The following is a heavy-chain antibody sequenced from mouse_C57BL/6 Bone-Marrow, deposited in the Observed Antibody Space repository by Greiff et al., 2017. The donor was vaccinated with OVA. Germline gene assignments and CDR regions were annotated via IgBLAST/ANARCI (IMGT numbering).Heavy chain of an antibody. CDR3: ARSNYYGSSYSPFDY. V-gene: IGHV1-64*01. CDR1: GYTFTSYW. Sequence: QVQLQQPGAERVKPGASVKLSCKASGYTFTSYWMHWVKQRPGQGLEWIGMIHPNSGSTNYNEKFKSKATLTVDKSSSTAYMQLSSLTSEDSAVYYCARSNYYGSSYSPFDYWGQGTTLTVSS. CDR2: IHPNSGST. D-gene: IGHD1-1*01. J-gene: IGHJ2*01.